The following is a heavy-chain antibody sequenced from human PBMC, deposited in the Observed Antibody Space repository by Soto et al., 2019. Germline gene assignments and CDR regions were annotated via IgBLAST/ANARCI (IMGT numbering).Heavy chain of an antibody. CDR3: ARARTNYGDYDFDY. CDR1: GGSFSGYY. CDR2: INHSGST. D-gene: IGHD4-17*01. V-gene: IGHV4-34*01. Sequence: PSETLSLTCAVYGGSFSGYYWSWIRQPPGKGLEWIGEINHSGSTNYNPSLKSRVTISVDTSKNQFSLKLSSVTAADTAVYYCARARTNYGDYDFDYWGQGTLVTVSS. J-gene: IGHJ4*02.